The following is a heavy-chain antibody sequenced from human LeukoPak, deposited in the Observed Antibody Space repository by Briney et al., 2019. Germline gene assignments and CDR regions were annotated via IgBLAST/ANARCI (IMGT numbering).Heavy chain of an antibody. D-gene: IGHD3-22*01. CDR3: ARVHCYDSSGYTRSTNWFDP. Sequence: ASVKVSCKASGYTFTGYYMHWVRQAPGQGLEWMGWINPNSGGTNYAQKFQGRVTMTRDTSISAAYMELSRLRSDDTAVYYCARVHCYDSSGYTRSTNWFDPWGQGTLVTVSS. CDR1: GYTFTGYY. V-gene: IGHV1-2*02. CDR2: INPNSGGT. J-gene: IGHJ5*02.